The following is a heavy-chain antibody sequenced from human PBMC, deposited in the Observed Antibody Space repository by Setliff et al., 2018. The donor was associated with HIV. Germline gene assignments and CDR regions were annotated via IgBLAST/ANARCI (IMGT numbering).Heavy chain of an antibody. D-gene: IGHD4-17*01. CDR3: ARGRGGDYYFMDV. CDR1: GFRFSGSA. J-gene: IGHJ6*03. CDR2: IPRKADSYAT. Sequence: GGSLRLSCEASGFRFSGSAMHWVRQDSGKGLEWVGRIPRKADSYATTYAASLEGRFTISRDNAKNSLYLQMRSLRLEDTALYYCARGRGGDYYFMDVWGKGTTVTVSS. V-gene: IGHV3-73*01.